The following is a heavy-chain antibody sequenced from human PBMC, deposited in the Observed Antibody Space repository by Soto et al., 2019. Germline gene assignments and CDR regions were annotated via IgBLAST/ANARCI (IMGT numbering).Heavy chain of an antibody. CDR3: ARGGITMVRGVIGPYYYYYGMDV. Sequence: PSEILSLTCAVYGGSFSGYYWSRIRQPPGKGLEWIGEINHSGSTNYNPSLKSRVTISVDTSKNQFSLKLSSVTAADTAVYYCARGGITMVRGVIGPYYYYYGMDVWGQGTTVTVSS. D-gene: IGHD3-10*01. CDR1: GGSFSGYY. CDR2: INHSGST. V-gene: IGHV4-34*01. J-gene: IGHJ6*02.